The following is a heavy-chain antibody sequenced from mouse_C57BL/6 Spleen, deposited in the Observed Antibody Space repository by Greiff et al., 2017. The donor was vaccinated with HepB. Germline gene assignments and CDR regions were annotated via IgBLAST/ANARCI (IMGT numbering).Heavy chain of an antibody. CDR1: GYAFSSSW. CDR2: IYPGDGDT. CDR3: AISDYGSSSFAY. D-gene: IGHD1-1*01. V-gene: IGHV1-82*01. J-gene: IGHJ3*01. Sequence: VQLQQSGPELVKPGASVKISCKASGYAFSSSWMNWVKQRPGKGLEWIGRIYPGDGDTNYNGKFKGKTTLTADKSSSTAYMQLSSLTSEDSAVYFCAISDYGSSSFAYWGQGTLVTVSA.